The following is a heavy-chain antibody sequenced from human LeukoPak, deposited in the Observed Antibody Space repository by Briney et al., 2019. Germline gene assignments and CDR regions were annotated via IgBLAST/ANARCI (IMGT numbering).Heavy chain of an antibody. D-gene: IGHD3-10*01. CDR2: IWYDGSNK. Sequence: GGSLRLSCAASGFTFSSYGMHWVRQAPGKGLEWVAVIWYDGSNKYYADSVKGRFTISRDNSRNTLYLQMNSLRAEDTAVYYCARDPELLWFGEDYYFDYWGQGTLVTVSS. V-gene: IGHV3-33*01. CDR1: GFTFSSYG. CDR3: ARDPELLWFGEDYYFDY. J-gene: IGHJ4*02.